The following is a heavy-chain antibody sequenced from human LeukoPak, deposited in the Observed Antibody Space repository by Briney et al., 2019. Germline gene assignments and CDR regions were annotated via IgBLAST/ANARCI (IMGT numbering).Heavy chain of an antibody. CDR2: IYSGGST. CDR1: GFTVSSNY. V-gene: IGHV3-53*01. Sequence: GGSLRLSCAASGFTVSSNYMSWVRQAPGKGLEWVSVIYSGGSTYYADSVKGRFTISRDNSKNTLYLQMNSLRAEDTAVYYCAKDATAALGTVYMDVWGKGTTVTISS. CDR3: AKDATAALGTVYMDV. J-gene: IGHJ6*03. D-gene: IGHD6-13*01.